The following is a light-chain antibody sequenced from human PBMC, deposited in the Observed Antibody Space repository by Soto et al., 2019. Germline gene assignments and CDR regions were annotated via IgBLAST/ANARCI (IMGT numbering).Light chain of an antibody. CDR1: QSVDSY. V-gene: IGKV3-11*01. CDR2: DAS. Sequence: EIVLTQSPATLSLSLGERATLSCRASQSVDSYLAWYQQKPGQAPRLLIYDASSRATGVPARFSGSGSGTEFTLTITSLEADDFGVYYCQQRYNWPLFGQGTKLEIK. CDR3: QQRYNWPL. J-gene: IGKJ2*01.